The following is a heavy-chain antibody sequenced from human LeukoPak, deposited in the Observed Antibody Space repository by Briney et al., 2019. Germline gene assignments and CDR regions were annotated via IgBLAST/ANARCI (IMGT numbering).Heavy chain of an antibody. Sequence: PGGSLRLSCAASGFTVSSNYMSWVRQAPGKGLEWVSAVRGSGSDTYYADSVKGRFTISRDNSKNTLHLQMNSLRAEDTAIYYCAKTSRVNSAYDSPFDYWGQGTLVTVSS. D-gene: IGHD5-12*01. CDR3: AKTSRVNSAYDSPFDY. V-gene: IGHV3-23*01. CDR1: GFTVSSNY. J-gene: IGHJ4*02. CDR2: VRGSGSDT.